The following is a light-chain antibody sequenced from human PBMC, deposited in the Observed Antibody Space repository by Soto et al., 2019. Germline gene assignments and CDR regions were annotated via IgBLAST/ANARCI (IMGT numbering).Light chain of an antibody. CDR3: HRYNSPPLT. CDR1: QGISNY. J-gene: IGKJ4*01. V-gene: IGKV1-27*01. CDR2: ASS. Sequence: DIQMTQSPCFLSASVGDRVTITCRASQGISNYLAWYQQKPGEVPKVLIYASSIVQSGVPYRFSGSGSGTYFTLTISSLQPEDVATYYCHRYNSPPLTFGGGIKVEIK.